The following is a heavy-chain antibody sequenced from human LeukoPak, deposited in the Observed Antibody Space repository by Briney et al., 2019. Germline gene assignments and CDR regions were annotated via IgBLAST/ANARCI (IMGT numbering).Heavy chain of an antibody. CDR3: ARQNPNSIAAELYFDY. D-gene: IGHD6-13*01. CDR1: GYTFTGYY. J-gene: IGHJ4*02. CDR2: INPNSGGT. V-gene: IGHV1-2*02. Sequence: GASVTVSCKASGYTFTGYYMHWVRQAPGQGLEWMGWINPNSGGTNYAQKFQGRVTMTRDTSISTAYMELSRLRSDDTAVYYCARQNPNSIAAELYFDYWGQGTLVTVSS.